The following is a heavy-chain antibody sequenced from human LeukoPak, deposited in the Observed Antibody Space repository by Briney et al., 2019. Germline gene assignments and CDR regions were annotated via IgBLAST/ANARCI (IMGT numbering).Heavy chain of an antibody. J-gene: IGHJ4*02. CDR3: AKDGGYGSGSYYPDY. D-gene: IGHD3-10*01. CDR2: ISGGAGGA. Sequence: GGSLSLSCAASGFTFSSYAMNWFRQAPAKGLEWVSCISGGAGGAAYADSVKGRFTMSRDNSKNTLYLQMNSLRADDTAVYYCAKDGGYGSGSYYPDYWGQGTLVTVSS. CDR1: GFTFSSYA. V-gene: IGHV3-23*01.